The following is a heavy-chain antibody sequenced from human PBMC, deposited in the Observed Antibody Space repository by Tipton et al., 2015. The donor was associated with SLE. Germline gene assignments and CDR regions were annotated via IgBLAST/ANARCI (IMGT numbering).Heavy chain of an antibody. CDR3: AREMKDAGYSSSWCRYYGMDV. D-gene: IGHD6-13*01. J-gene: IGHJ6*02. CDR2: IYSAGNT. CDR1: GIIVSDNY. Sequence: SLRLSCAASGIIVSDNYMSWVRQAPGKGLEWVSVIYSAGNTYYADSVKGRFTISRDNSKNTVDLQMNSLRAEDTAVYYCAREMKDAGYSSSWCRYYGMDVWGQGTTVTVS. V-gene: IGHV3-66*01.